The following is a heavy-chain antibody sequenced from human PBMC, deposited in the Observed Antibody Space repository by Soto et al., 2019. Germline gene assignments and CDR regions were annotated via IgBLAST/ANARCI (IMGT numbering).Heavy chain of an antibody. D-gene: IGHD6-6*01. CDR2: IIPIFGTA. Sequence: QVQLVQSGAEVKKPGSSVKVSCKASGGTFSSYAISWVRQAPGQGLEWMGGIIPIFGTANYAQKFQGRVTITADESTSTAYMELSSLRSEDTAVYYCARDGVGRIAARQGWFDPWGQGTLVTVAS. CDR3: ARDGVGRIAARQGWFDP. CDR1: GGTFSSYA. V-gene: IGHV1-69*01. J-gene: IGHJ5*02.